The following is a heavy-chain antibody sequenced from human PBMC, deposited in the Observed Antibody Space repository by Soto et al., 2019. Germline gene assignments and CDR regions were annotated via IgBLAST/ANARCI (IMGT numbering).Heavy chain of an antibody. Sequence: VQLLESGGGLVQPGGSLRLSCAASGFTFSSYAMSWVRQAPGKGLEWVSAISGSGGSTYYADSVKGRFTISRDNSKNTLYLQMNSLRAEDTAVYYCAKTPPARTYYYYGMDVWGQGTTVTVSS. CDR1: GFTFSSYA. J-gene: IGHJ6*02. V-gene: IGHV3-23*01. CDR2: ISGSGGST. CDR3: AKTPPARTYYYYGMDV.